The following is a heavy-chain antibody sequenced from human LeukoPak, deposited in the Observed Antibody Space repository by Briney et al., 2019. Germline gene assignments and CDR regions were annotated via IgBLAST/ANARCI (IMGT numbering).Heavy chain of an antibody. CDR3: ASTAAAGYFDY. CDR1: GGSISSSSYY. Sequence: SETLSLTCTVSGGSISSSSYYWGWIRQPPGKGLEWIGSIYYSGSTYYNPSLKSRVTISVDTSKNQFSLKPSSVTAADTAVYYCASTAAAGYFDYWGQGTLVTVSS. V-gene: IGHV4-39*07. CDR2: IYYSGST. J-gene: IGHJ4*02. D-gene: IGHD6-13*01.